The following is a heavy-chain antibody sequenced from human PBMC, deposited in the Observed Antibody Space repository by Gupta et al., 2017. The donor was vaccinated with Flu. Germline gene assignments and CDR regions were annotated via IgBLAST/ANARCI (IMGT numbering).Heavy chain of an antibody. CDR1: GGTFNTYG. Sequence: QVQLVQSGAEVKKPGSSVKVSCKASGGTFNTYGINWVRQAPGQGLEWMGGIIPIVGTTNDAQKFQGRVTITADESTSTAYIELSSLRAEETAVYYCERDQFSRGTGPAATPGGYYYYGLDVWGQGTTVTVSS. V-gene: IGHV1-69*01. J-gene: IGHJ6*02. CDR2: IIPIVGTT. CDR3: ERDQFSRGTGPAATPGGYYYYGLDV. D-gene: IGHD2-2*01.